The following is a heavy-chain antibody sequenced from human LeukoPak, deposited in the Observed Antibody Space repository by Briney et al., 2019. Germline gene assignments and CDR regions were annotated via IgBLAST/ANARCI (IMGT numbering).Heavy chain of an antibody. J-gene: IGHJ4*02. CDR3: ASRKLGNDY. CDR1: GGSDSDYY. CDR2: IYYTGTT. D-gene: IGHD7-27*01. Sequence: SETLSLTCTVSGGSDSDYYWSWIRQSPGKGLEWIGYIYYTGTTSYNPSLRSRVTTSADTSKNQFSLKLSSVTAADTAVYYCASRKLGNDYWGQGTLVTVSS. V-gene: IGHV4-59*02.